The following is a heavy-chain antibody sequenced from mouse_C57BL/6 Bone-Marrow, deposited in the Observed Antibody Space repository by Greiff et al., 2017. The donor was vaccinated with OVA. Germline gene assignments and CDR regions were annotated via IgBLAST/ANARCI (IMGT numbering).Heavy chain of an antibody. CDR2: IDPSDSYT. Sequence: QVQLQQPGAELVMPGASVKLSCKASGYTFTSYWMHWVKQRPGQGLEWIGEIDPSDSYTNYNQKFKGKSTLTVDKSSSTAYMQLISLTSEDSAVDYCAREGLIRYFDVWGTGTTVTVSS. CDR1: GYTFTSYW. CDR3: AREGLIRYFDV. D-gene: IGHD3-3*01. J-gene: IGHJ1*03. V-gene: IGHV1-69*01.